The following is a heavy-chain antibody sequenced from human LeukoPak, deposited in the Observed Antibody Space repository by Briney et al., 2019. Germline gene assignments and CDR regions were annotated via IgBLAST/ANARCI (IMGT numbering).Heavy chain of an antibody. CDR2: IIPIFGTA. CDR1: GGTFSSYA. J-gene: IGHJ6*02. CDR3: ARGMQLLYYYYGMDV. Sequence: ASVKVSCKASGGTFSSYAISRVRQAPGQGLEWMGGIIPIFGTANYAQKFQGRVTITADESTSTAYMELSSLRSEDTAVYYCARGMQLLYYYYGMDVWGQGTTVTVSS. V-gene: IGHV1-69*13. D-gene: IGHD2-2*01.